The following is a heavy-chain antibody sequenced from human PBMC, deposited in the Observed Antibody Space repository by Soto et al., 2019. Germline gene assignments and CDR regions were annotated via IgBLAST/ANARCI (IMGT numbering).Heavy chain of an antibody. Sequence: LQLQESGPGLVKPSETLSLTCTVSGGSISSSSYYWGWIRQPPGKGLEWIGSIYYSGSTYYNPSLKSRVTISVDTSKNQFSLKLSSVTAADTAVYYCANGIVVVVAAPRYFDYWGQGTLVTVSS. CDR3: ANGIVVVVAAPRYFDY. CDR1: GGSISSSSYY. CDR2: IYYSGST. V-gene: IGHV4-39*01. D-gene: IGHD2-15*01. J-gene: IGHJ4*02.